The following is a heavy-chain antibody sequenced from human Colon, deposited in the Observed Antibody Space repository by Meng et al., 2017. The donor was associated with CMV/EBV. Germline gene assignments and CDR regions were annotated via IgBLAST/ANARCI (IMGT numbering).Heavy chain of an antibody. CDR3: ARGPPSNWNFHLDN. Sequence: SGYSVTDYNCEWRRQGPGQGVEWKGWSNPNNGGTKYEKKVQVRVTMTTDTSICTAFLDVTSLRSDDTAVYYCARGPPSNWNFHLDNWGQGTLVTVSS. CDR1: GYSVTDYN. J-gene: IGHJ4*02. CDR2: SNPNNGGT. V-gene: IGHV1-2*02. D-gene: IGHD1-7*01.